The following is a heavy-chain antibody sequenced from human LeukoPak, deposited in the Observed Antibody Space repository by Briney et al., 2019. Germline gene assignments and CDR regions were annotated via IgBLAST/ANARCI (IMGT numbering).Heavy chain of an antibody. CDR2: INPNSGGT. J-gene: IGHJ4*02. D-gene: IGHD3-16*02. V-gene: IGHV1-2*02. CDR1: GYTFTGYY. CDR3: ASQHPLRLWELSFDY. Sequence: ASVKVSCKASGYTFTGYYMHWVRQAPGQGLEWMGWINPNSGGTNYAQKFQGRVTMTRDTSISTAYMELSRLRCDDAAVDYCASQHPLRLWELSFDYWGQGTLVTVSS.